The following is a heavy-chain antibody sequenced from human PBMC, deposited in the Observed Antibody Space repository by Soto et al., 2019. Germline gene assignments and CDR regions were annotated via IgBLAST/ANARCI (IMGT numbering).Heavy chain of an antibody. V-gene: IGHV4-4*07. J-gene: IGHJ6*02. CDR2: SFTSGST. D-gene: IGHD2-15*01. CDR3: ARGQPGGSLPYYYYYYGMDV. Sequence: QVQLQESGPGLVKPSETLSLTCSVSGGSISSHSWSWIRQPAGKGLEWIGRSFTSGSTNYNPSLKSRVTMSVDTSKRQFSLKLSSVTAADTAVYYCARGQPGGSLPYYYYYYGMDVWGQGTTVTVSS. CDR1: GGSISSHS.